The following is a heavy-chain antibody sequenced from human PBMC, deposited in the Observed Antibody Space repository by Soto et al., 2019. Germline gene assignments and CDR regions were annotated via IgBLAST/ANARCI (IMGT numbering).Heavy chain of an antibody. CDR2: INQDGSVR. CDR1: GFTFSNYW. V-gene: IGHV3-7*01. J-gene: IGHJ4*02. D-gene: IGHD2-15*01. CDR3: ARDQRCSGGACPFEY. Sequence: EVQLVESGGGLVQPGGSLRLSCAVSGFTFSNYWISWVHQAPGKGLEWVANINQDGSVRYYVDSVKGRFSMYRDNANNSLYLEMGSLRAEDTAVHYCARDQRCSGGACPFEYWGQGTLATVSS.